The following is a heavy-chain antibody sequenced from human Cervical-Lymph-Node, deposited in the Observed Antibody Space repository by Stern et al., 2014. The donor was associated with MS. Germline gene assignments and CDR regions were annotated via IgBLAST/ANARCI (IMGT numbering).Heavy chain of an antibody. Sequence: EMQLGESGGGLVKPGGSLRLSCAASGFTFSNAWMSWVRQAPGKGLEGVGRIKSTTDGGKTEYAAPVKGRFTISRDDSKNTLYLQMNSLKTEDTAVYYCTTWGSSSVENWFDPWGQGTLVTVSS. CDR1: GFTFSNAW. CDR3: TTWGSSSVENWFDP. V-gene: IGHV3-15*01. D-gene: IGHD6-6*01. J-gene: IGHJ5*02. CDR2: IKSTTDGGKT.